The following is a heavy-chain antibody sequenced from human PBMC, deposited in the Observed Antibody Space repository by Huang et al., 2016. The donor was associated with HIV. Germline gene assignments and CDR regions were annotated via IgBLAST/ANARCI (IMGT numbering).Heavy chain of an antibody. CDR3: ATVDYYDTSGPQRGYFDN. CDR2: IIPTLGTA. V-gene: IGHV1-69*01. J-gene: IGHJ4*02. D-gene: IGHD3-22*01. Sequence: QVQLVQSGAEVKKPGSSVKVSCKASGGSFRNFAIGWVRQALGQGLEWMVGIIPTLGTANSAQKFQCRVTIMADESTSTAYMELSSLRSEDTAVYYCATVDYYDTSGPQRGYFDNWGQGTLVTVSS. CDR1: GGSFRNFA.